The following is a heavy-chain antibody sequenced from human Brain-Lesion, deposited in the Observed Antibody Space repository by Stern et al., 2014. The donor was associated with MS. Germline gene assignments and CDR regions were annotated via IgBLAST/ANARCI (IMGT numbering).Heavy chain of an antibody. CDR2: ITPFTGNT. CDR1: GNTFPNSY. Sequence: QLVESGAEVKKTGSSVKVSCQASGNTFPNSYLHWVRQAPGQALEWMVWITPFTGNTNYAQNFQDRVTITMDRSMSTAYMDLSSLRSDDTAIYFCAEGGSYGFVYWGQGTLVTVSS. CDR3: AEGGSYGFVY. J-gene: IGHJ4*02. D-gene: IGHD4-17*01. V-gene: IGHV1-45*02.